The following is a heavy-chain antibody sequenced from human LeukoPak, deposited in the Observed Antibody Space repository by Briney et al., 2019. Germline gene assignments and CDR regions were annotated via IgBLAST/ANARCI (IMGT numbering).Heavy chain of an antibody. CDR2: ISYDGSNK. CDR1: GFTFSSYA. Sequence: GGSLRLSCAASGFTFSSYAMHWVRQAPGKGLEWVAVISYDGSNKYYADSVKGRFTISRDNSKNTLYLQMNSLRAEDTAVYYCARDLASAGPRPWGQGTLVTVSS. V-gene: IGHV3-30-3*01. J-gene: IGHJ5*02. D-gene: IGHD6-13*01. CDR3: ARDLASAGPRP.